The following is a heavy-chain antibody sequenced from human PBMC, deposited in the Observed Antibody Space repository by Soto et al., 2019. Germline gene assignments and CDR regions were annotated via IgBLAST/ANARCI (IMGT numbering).Heavy chain of an antibody. Sequence: EVQLVECGGGLVQPGGSLRLTCAASGFTLSSYWMSWVRQAPGKGLEWVANIKPDGSEKWYVDSVKGRFTISRDNAKNSLYLQMNSLRAEDTAVYYCARGDYYDTSGPFSDAFDIWGQGTMVTVSS. V-gene: IGHV3-7*04. CDR3: ARGDYYDTSGPFSDAFDI. CDR1: GFTLSSYW. J-gene: IGHJ3*02. CDR2: IKPDGSEK. D-gene: IGHD3-22*01.